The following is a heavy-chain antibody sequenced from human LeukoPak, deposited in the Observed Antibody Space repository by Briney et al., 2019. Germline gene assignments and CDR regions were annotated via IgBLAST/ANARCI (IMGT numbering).Heavy chain of an antibody. CDR1: GYTFTDYY. CDR3: TRATSVVVPAADHYYYGMDV. V-gene: IGHV1-2*02. J-gene: IGHJ6*02. Sequence: ASVKVSCKASGYTFTDYYIHWVRQAPGQGLEWMGWINPNGGGTNYAQKFQGRVTMTRDTSLSTAYMELSRLRSDDTAVYYCTRATSVVVPAADHYYYGMDVWGQGTTVTVSS. D-gene: IGHD2-2*01. CDR2: INPNGGGT.